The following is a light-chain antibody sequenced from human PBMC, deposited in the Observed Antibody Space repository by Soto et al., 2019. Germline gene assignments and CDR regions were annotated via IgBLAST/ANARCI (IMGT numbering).Light chain of an antibody. CDR1: QTVSKF. V-gene: IGKV1-39*01. CDR2: SAS. CDR3: QQTYSLPRT. J-gene: IGKJ1*01. Sequence: DVQMTQSPSSLSASVGDRVTIACRASQTVSKFVNWYQQKPGKVPDLLIYSASTLYSGVPSRFSGSGSGTEFTLTISNLQPEDFATYYCQQTYSLPRTFAQGPKVE.